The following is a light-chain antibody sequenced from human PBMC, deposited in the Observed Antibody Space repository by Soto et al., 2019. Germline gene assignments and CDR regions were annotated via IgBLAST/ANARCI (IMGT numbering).Light chain of an antibody. CDR1: QSVSSN. CDR3: QQYDNWPIT. V-gene: IGKV3-15*01. J-gene: IGKJ5*01. Sequence: ERVMTQSPATLSVSPGERATLSCMAIQSVSSNLAWYQQKPGQAPRLILYGASTRATAIPPRFSGSGSGTECTFTLSSLQSEDFAVSYCQQYDNWPITFGQGTRLEIK. CDR2: GAS.